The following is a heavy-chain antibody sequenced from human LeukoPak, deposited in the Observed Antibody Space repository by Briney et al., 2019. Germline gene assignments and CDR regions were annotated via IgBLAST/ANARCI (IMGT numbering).Heavy chain of an antibody. CDR3: ARGYNWNYVLNFDY. D-gene: IGHD1-7*01. CDR2: INHSGST. V-gene: IGHV4-34*01. Sequence: SETLSLTCAVYGGSFSGYCWSWIRQPPGKGLEWIGEINHSGSTNYNPSLKGRVTISVDTSKNQFSLKLSSVTAADTAVYYCARGYNWNYVLNFDYWGQGTLVTVSS. J-gene: IGHJ4*02. CDR1: GGSFSGYC.